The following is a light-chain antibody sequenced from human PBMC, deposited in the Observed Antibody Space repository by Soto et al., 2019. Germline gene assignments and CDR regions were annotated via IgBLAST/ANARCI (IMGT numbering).Light chain of an antibody. CDR3: SSYADGSTVV. CDR2: NCD. V-gene: IGLV2-14*03. J-gene: IGLJ2*01. Sequence: QSALTPVASVSASPGQSITISCTGTSSDVGGHNYVSWYQQHPGKAHKHAIYNCDYRTSEFSNRFYGSKSGNTACLPISGLQIDEEANYYCSSYADGSTVVLGAGIKVTVL. CDR1: SSDVGGHNY.